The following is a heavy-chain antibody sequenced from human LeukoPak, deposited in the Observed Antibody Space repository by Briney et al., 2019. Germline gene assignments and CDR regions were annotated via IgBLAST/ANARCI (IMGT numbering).Heavy chain of an antibody. Sequence: GGSLRLSCAAAGFTFSNAWMNWVRQAPGKGLEWVGRIKSKTDGGTTDYAAPVKGRFTSSRDDSKNTLYLQMNSLKTEDTAVYYCTTQYCSSTSCYPVYWGQGTLVTVSS. V-gene: IGHV3-15*07. D-gene: IGHD2-2*01. CDR1: GFTFSNAW. CDR3: TTQYCSSTSCYPVY. J-gene: IGHJ4*02. CDR2: IKSKTDGGTT.